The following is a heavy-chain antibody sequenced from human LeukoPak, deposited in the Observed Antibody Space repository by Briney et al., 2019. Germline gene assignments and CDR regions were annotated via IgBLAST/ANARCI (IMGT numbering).Heavy chain of an antibody. V-gene: IGHV3-30*18. Sequence: GGSLRLSCAASXXXXXSXGXPXVRQAXXXXXXXXXVISYDGSNKYYADSVKGRFTISRDNSKNTLYLQMNSLRAEDTAVYYCAKDYRSGWSPSFDYWGQGTLVTVSS. CDR1: XXXXXSXG. D-gene: IGHD6-19*01. CDR3: AKDYRSGWSPSFDY. CDR2: ISYDGSNK. J-gene: IGHJ4*02.